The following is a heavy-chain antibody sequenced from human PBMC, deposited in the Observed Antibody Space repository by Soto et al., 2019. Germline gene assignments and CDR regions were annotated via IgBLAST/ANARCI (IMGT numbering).Heavy chain of an antibody. CDR2: ISAYNGNT. Sequence: QVQLVQSGSEVKKPGASVKVSCKASGYPFSGYAIGWVRQAPGQGLEWMGWISAYNGNTNFAQKCKGIVTMTTDTYTSTAYMKLRSLRADATAVYYCASPSTDYGDYGWSFHYWGQGTLVTVSS. CDR1: GYPFSGYA. V-gene: IGHV1-18*01. J-gene: IGHJ4*02. CDR3: ASPSTDYGDYGWSFHY. D-gene: IGHD4-17*01.